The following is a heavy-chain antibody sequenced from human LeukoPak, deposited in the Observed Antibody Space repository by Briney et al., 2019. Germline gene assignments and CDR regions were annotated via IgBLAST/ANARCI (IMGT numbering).Heavy chain of an antibody. V-gene: IGHV1-2*02. CDR1: GYTFTGYY. CDR3: ARLGYSSSSREDYYYYYMDV. D-gene: IGHD6-6*01. J-gene: IGHJ6*03. Sequence: SVKVSCKASGYTFTGYYMHWVRQAPGQGHEWMGWINPNSGGTNYAQKFQGRVTMTRDTSISTAYMELSRLRSDDTAVYYCARLGYSSSSREDYYYYYMDVWGKGTTVTVSS. CDR2: INPNSGGT.